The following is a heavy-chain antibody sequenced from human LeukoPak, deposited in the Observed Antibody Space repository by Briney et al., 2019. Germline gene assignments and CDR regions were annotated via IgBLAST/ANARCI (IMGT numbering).Heavy chain of an antibody. V-gene: IGHV1-24*01. CDR1: GYTLTELS. CDR2: FDPEDGET. J-gene: IGHJ5*02. Sequence: GASVKVSCKVSGYTLTELSMHWVRQAPGKGLEWMGGFDPEDGETIYAQKFQGRVTITADKSTSTAYMELSSLRSEDTAVYYCARDTLNNWFDPWGQGTLVTVSS. CDR3: ARDTLNNWFDP.